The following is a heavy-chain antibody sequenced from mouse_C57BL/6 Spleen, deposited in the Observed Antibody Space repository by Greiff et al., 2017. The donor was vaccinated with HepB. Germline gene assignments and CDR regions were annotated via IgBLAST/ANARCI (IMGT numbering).Heavy chain of an antibody. J-gene: IGHJ2*01. Sequence: EVQGVESGGGLVQPGGSLSLSCAASGFTFTDYYMSWVRQPPGKALEWLGFIRNKANGYTTEYSASVKGPFTISRDNSQSILYLQMNALRAEDSATYSCARYSPGMDYFDYWGQGTTLTVSS. CDR2: IRNKANGYTT. V-gene: IGHV7-3*01. D-gene: IGHD2-3*01. CDR1: GFTFTDYY. CDR3: ARYSPGMDYFDY.